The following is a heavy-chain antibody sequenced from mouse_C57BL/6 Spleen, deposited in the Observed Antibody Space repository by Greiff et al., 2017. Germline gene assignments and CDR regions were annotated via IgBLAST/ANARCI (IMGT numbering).Heavy chain of an antibody. J-gene: IGHJ2*01. CDR2: IYPGDGDT. V-gene: IGHV1-82*01. CDR1: GYAFSSSW. Sequence: QVQLQQSGPELVKPGASVKISCKASGYAFSSSWMNWVKQRPGKGLEWIGRIYPGDGDTNYNGKFKGKATLTADKSSNTAYMQLSSLTSEDSAVYFCARNYGSSYCDYWGQGTTLTVSS. D-gene: IGHD1-1*01. CDR3: ARNYGSSYCDY.